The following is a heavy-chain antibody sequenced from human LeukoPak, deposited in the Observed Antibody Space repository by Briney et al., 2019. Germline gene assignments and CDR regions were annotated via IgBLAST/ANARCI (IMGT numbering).Heavy chain of an antibody. V-gene: IGHV3-11*04. CDR1: RLTFSDYY. CDR2: ISTSSSVI. D-gene: IGHD7-27*01. Sequence: GGSLRLSCAASRLTFSDYYMSWIRQAPGKGLEWVSYISTSSSVIYQADSVKGRFSISRDNAKNSLYLQMNSLRDEDSAVYYCARNRLGIVYFDYWGQGTLVTVSS. J-gene: IGHJ4*02. CDR3: ARNRLGIVYFDY.